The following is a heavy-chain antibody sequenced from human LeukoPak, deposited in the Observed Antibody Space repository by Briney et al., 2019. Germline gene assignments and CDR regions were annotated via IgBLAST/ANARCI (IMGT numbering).Heavy chain of an antibody. Sequence: GGSLRLSCAASGFTFSSYAMSWVRQAPGKGLEWVAGISDSGGSTNYAASVKGRFTISGDNSKDTLYLQMNSLRAEDTAVYYCAKEDSVRREFDYWGQGTLATVSS. V-gene: IGHV3-23*01. CDR3: AKEDSVRREFDY. CDR2: ISDSGGST. CDR1: GFTFSSYA. J-gene: IGHJ4*02.